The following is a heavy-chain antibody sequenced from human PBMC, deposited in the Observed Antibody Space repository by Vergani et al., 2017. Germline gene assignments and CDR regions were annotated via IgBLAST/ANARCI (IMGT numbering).Heavy chain of an antibody. V-gene: IGHV4-31*03. CDR1: GGSFSSDGYY. J-gene: IGHJ3*02. Sequence: QLQESGPGLVKPSQTLSLTCTVSGGSFSSDGYYWSWIRQHPGKGLEWIGYIFYSGSTYYNPALQSRVTISIDVFKNQFSLKLSSVTVADTAVYYCAGGYDHSGFGAFDIWGQGTMVTVSS. CDR2: IFYSGST. CDR3: AGGYDHSGFGAFDI. D-gene: IGHD3-22*01.